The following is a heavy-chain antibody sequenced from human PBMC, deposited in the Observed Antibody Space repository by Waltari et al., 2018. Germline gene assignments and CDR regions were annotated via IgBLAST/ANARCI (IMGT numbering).Heavy chain of an antibody. Sequence: QLQLQESGPGLVKPSETLSLTCTVSGGSISSSSYYWGWIRQPPGKGLEWIGSIYYSGSTYYNPSLKSRVTISGDTSKNQFSLKLSSVTAADTAVYYCARRVTIFGVVYDYWGQGTLVTVSS. V-gene: IGHV4-39*01. CDR3: ARRVTIFGVVYDY. D-gene: IGHD3-3*01. J-gene: IGHJ4*02. CDR1: GGSISSSSYY. CDR2: IYYSGST.